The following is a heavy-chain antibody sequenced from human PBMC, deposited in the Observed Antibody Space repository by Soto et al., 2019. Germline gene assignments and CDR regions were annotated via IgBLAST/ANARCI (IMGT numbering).Heavy chain of an antibody. CDR1: GYTFSGYG. V-gene: IGHV1-18*01. D-gene: IGHD2-21*02. CDR3: ARDSRRLPHSCFDP. J-gene: IGHJ5*02. Sequence: ASVKVSCKASGYTFSGYGINWLRQAPGQGLEWMGWIGPHNDKTSIAQNFQGRVTMTTDTSTNTVYMELRSLSSDDTAVYYCARDSRRLPHSCFDPWGQGTLVTVSS. CDR2: IGPHNDKT.